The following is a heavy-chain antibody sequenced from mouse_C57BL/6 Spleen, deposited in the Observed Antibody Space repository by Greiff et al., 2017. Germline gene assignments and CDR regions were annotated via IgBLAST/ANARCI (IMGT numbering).Heavy chain of an antibody. CDR1: GFNIKNTY. J-gene: IGHJ3*01. D-gene: IGHD2-4*01. V-gene: IGHV14-3*01. Sequence: EVKLMESVAELVRPGASVKLSCTASGFNIKNTYMHWVKQRPEQGLEWIGRIDPANGNTKSAPNFQGKATITADTAYNTAYLQLSSLTSEDTAIYYCARFDDYDAWFAYWGQGTLVTVSA. CDR2: IDPANGNT. CDR3: ARFDDYDAWFAY.